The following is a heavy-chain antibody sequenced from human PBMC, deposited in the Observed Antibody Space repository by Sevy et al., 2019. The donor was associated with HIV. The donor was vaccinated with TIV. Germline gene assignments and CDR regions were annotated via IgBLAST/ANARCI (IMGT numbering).Heavy chain of an antibody. CDR2: IGVSGGST. CDR3: AKRPDFGVVIPTGVMDV. V-gene: IGHV3-23*01. D-gene: IGHD3-3*01. J-gene: IGHJ6*02. Sequence: GGSLRLSCVASGFTFSSYAMSWVRQAPGKGLEWVSAIGVSGGSTYYADSVKGRFTIARDNSKNTLYLPMNSLRAEDTAVYYCAKRPDFGVVIPTGVMDVWGHGTTVTVSS. CDR1: GFTFSSYA.